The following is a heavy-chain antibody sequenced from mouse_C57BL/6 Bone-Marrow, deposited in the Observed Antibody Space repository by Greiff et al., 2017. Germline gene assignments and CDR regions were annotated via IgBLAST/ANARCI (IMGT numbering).Heavy chain of an antibody. CDR2: IYPRSGNT. Sequence: QVQLQQSGAELARPGASVKLSCKASGYTFTSYGISWVKQRTGQGLEWIGEIYPRSGNTYYNEKFKGKSTLTVDKSSSTAYMQLSSLTSEDSAVYYCARYSSGYCAMDYWGQGTSVTVSS. CDR1: GYTFTSYG. D-gene: IGHD3-2*02. CDR3: ARYSSGYCAMDY. V-gene: IGHV1-81*01. J-gene: IGHJ4*01.